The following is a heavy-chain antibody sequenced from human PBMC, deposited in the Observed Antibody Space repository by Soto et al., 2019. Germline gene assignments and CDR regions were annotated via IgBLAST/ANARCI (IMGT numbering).Heavy chain of an antibody. V-gene: IGHV1-46*01. J-gene: IGHJ4*02. CDR2: INPVGGST. CDR3: ARDEGAAMGFQY. CDR1: GYTFTDSY. D-gene: IGHD5-18*01. Sequence: QVQLVQSGAEVKKPGASVRLSCKASGYTFTDSYIHWVRQAPGQGLEWMGVINPVGGSTTYIQKFQGRVTLTRDMSTTTVHMVLSALRSDDTATYYCARDEGAAMGFQYWGQGTPVNVFS.